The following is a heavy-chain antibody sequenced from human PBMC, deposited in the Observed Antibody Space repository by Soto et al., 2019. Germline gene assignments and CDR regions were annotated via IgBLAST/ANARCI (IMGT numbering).Heavy chain of an antibody. CDR3: ARGGIVVVVAATPGPAFDI. CDR2: INHSGST. Sequence: QVQLQQWGAGLLKPSETLSLTCAVYGGSFSGYYWSWIRQPPGKGLEWIGEINHSGSTNYNPSLKSRVTISVDTSKHQFSLKLSSVTAADTAVYYCARGGIVVVVAATPGPAFDIWGQGTMVTVSS. CDR1: GGSFSGYY. J-gene: IGHJ3*02. D-gene: IGHD2-15*01. V-gene: IGHV4-34*01.